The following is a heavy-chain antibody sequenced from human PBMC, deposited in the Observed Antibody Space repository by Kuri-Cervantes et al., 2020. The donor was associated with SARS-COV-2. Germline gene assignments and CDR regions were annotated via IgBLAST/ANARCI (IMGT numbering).Heavy chain of an antibody. J-gene: IGHJ4*02. CDR1: GFTFSSYG. CDR2: IRYDGSNK. CDR3: AKDSLLEVKFDY. D-gene: IGHD1-1*01. V-gene: IGHV3-30*02. Sequence: GGSLRLSCAASGFTFSSYGMHWVRRAPGKGLEWVAFIRYDGSNKYYADSVKGRFTISRDNSKNTLYLQMNSLRAEDTAVYYCAKDSLLEVKFDYWGQGTLVTVSS.